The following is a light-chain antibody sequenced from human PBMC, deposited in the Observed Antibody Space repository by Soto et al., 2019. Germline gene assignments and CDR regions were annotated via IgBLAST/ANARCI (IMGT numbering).Light chain of an antibody. CDR2: EAA. V-gene: IGLV2-14*01. CDR3: TSYTSTSPLV. CDR1: SNDIGANHY. J-gene: IGLJ2*01. Sequence: QSALTQPASVSGSPGQSITISCTGTSNDIGANHYVSWYQHHPGKAPKILIYEAANRPSGVSHRFSGSKSANTASLTISGLQAEDEADYFCTSYTSTSPLVFGGGTKLTVL.